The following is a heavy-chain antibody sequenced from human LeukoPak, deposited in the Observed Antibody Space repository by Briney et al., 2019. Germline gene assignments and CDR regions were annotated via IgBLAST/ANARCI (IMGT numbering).Heavy chain of an antibody. CDR1: GGSFSGYY. D-gene: IGHD3-22*01. V-gene: IGHV4-34*01. CDR2: INHSGST. J-gene: IGHJ4*02. Sequence: SETLSLTCAVYGGSFSGYYWSWIRQPPGKGLEWIGEINHSGSTNYNPSLKSRVTISVDTSKNQFSLKLSSVTAADTAVYYCARDAYDSSGPTSQYYFDYWGQGTLVTVSS. CDR3: ARDAYDSSGPTSQYYFDY.